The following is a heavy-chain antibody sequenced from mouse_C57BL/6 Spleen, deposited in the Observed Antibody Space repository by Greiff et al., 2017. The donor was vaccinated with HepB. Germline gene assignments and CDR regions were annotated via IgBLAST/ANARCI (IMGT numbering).Heavy chain of an antibody. CDR1: GYTFTSYW. J-gene: IGHJ3*01. CDR2: IDPSDSYT. CDR3: AIFIDSSGYPWFAY. V-gene: IGHV1-69*01. Sequence: QVQLQQPGAELVMPGASVKLSCKASGYTFTSYWMHWVKQRPGQGLEWIGEIDPSDSYTNYNQKFKGKSTLTVDKSSSTAYMQLSSLTSEDSAVYYCAIFIDSSGYPWFAYWGQGTLVTVSA. D-gene: IGHD3-2*02.